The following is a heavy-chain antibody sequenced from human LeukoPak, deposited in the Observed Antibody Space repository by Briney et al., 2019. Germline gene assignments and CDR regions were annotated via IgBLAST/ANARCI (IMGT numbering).Heavy chain of an antibody. CDR1: GFTFSSSA. CDR3: ARGSSGYYY. J-gene: IGHJ4*02. Sequence: GGSLRLSCAASGFTFSSSAMSWVRQAPGKGLEWVSSISSSSSFIYYADSVKGRFTISRDNAKNSLYLQMNSLRAEDTAVYYCARGSSGYYYWGQGTLVTVSS. CDR2: ISSSSSFI. D-gene: IGHD3-22*01. V-gene: IGHV3-21*01.